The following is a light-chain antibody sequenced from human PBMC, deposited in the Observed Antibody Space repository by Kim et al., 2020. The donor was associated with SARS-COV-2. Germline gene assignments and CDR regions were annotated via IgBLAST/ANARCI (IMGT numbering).Light chain of an antibody. CDR1: QSLDTN. Sequence: EVVLTQSPGTLSLSPGDRATLSCRASQSLDTNLAWYQQRFGQAPRLLIFDASKRATGIPARFSGSGSGTDFTLTIGSLKSEEFGVYYCQQRNNWPPSFGGGTKVDIK. CDR2: DAS. CDR3: QQRNNWPPS. J-gene: IGKJ4*01. V-gene: IGKV3-11*01.